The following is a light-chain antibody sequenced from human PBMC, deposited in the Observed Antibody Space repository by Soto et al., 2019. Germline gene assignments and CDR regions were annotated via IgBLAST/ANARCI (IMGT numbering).Light chain of an antibody. CDR1: SSDVGGYNY. CDR2: DVN. J-gene: IGLJ1*01. Sequence: QSVLTQPPSASGSPGQSVTISCTGTSSDVGGYNYVSWYQQYPGEAPKLIIYDVNKRPSGVPDRFSGSKSGNTASLTVSGLQAEDEADYYCSSYAGSNNFDVFGTGTKVTVL. CDR3: SSYAGSNNFDV. V-gene: IGLV2-8*01.